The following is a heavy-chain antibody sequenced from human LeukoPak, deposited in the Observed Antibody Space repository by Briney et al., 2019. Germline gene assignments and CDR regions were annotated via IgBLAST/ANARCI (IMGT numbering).Heavy chain of an antibody. Sequence: SVKVSCKASGFTFSTSSVQWVRQARGQSPEWIGWIVVGSGDTNYAQKFQERVSITREMSTNTAYMVLSSLRYEDTAVYYCAADRAPTDPYKWVDPWGQGTQVIVSS. D-gene: IGHD1-1*01. CDR3: AADRAPTDPYKWVDP. CDR2: IVVGSGDT. V-gene: IGHV1-58*01. J-gene: IGHJ5*02. CDR1: GFTFSTSS.